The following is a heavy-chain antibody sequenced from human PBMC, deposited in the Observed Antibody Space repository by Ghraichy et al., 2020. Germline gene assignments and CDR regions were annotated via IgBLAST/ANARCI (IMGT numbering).Heavy chain of an antibody. CDR2: ISAHNGDR. V-gene: IGHV1-18*01. J-gene: IGHJ4*02. CDR1: GYTFTSYG. Sequence: ASVKVSCKASGYTFTSYGISWVRQAPGQGLEWMGWISAHNGDRKYVQKFQDRVTMTIDTSTNTAYMELRSLQSDDTAVYYCAREALGVRFWGSEYWGQGTLVHVSS. CDR3: AREALGVRFWGSEY. D-gene: IGHD3-3*01.